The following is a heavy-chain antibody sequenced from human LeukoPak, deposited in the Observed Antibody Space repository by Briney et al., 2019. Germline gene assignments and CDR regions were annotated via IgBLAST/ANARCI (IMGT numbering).Heavy chain of an antibody. V-gene: IGHV3-7*03. Sequence: PGGSLRLSCAASGFTFSSYWMSWVRQAPGKGLEWVANIKQDGSEKYYVDSVKGRFTISRDNAKNSLYLQMNSLRAEDMALYYCAKDIRSGSYRGGGFDIWGQGTMVTVSS. J-gene: IGHJ3*02. D-gene: IGHD3-10*01. CDR2: IKQDGSEK. CDR3: AKDIRSGSYRGGGFDI. CDR1: GFTFSSYW.